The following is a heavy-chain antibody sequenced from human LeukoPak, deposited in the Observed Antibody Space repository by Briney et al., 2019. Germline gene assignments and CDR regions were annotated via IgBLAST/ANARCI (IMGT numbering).Heavy chain of an antibody. J-gene: IGHJ4*02. CDR1: GFTVSSSF. CDR3: ARVGFWSGYSFDY. D-gene: IGHD3-3*01. V-gene: IGHV3-53*01. Sequence: SGGSLRLSCAASGFTVSSSFMSWVRQAPGTGLQWVSVIYRDGTTYYADSVRGRFTISRDNSKNTLYLQMNSLRVEDTAVYYCARVGFWSGYSFDYWGQGTLVTVSS. CDR2: IYRDGTT.